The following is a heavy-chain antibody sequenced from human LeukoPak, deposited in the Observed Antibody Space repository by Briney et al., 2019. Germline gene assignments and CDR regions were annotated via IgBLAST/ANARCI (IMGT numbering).Heavy chain of an antibody. CDR2: SIPIFGTA. CDR1: GGTFSSYA. J-gene: IGHJ6*02. Sequence: ASVKVSCKASGGTFSSYAISWVRQAPGQGLEWMGGSIPIFGTANYAQKFQGRVTITADESTSTAYMELSSLRSEDTAVYYCASRSAGSFDPNYYYGMDVWGQGTTVTVSS. CDR3: ASRSAGSFDPNYYYGMDV. V-gene: IGHV1-69*13. D-gene: IGHD2-15*01.